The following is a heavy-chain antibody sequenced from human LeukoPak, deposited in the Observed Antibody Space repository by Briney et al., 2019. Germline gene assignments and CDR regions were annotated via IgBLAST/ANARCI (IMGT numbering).Heavy chain of an antibody. CDR1: GFNSSTHA. CDR2: LIGSGTT. J-gene: IGHJ5*02. V-gene: IGHV3-23*01. Sequence: PGGSLTLPCAASGFNSSTHAMAWVRQAPGKGLQCVSGLIGSGTTYYADSRKGRFTISRDNSKNTVYLQMNSLRGEDTAIYYWAKDLRYGDGRWEFDPWGQGTLVTVSS. D-gene: IGHD4/OR15-4a*01. CDR3: AKDLRYGDGRWEFDP.